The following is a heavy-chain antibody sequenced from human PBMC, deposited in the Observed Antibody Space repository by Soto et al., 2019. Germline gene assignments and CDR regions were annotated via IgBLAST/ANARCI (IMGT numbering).Heavy chain of an antibody. CDR1: GGSFSGYY. CDR3: ARGGRYYDILTGYYSIHPFDY. V-gene: IGHV4-34*01. J-gene: IGHJ4*02. Sequence: SETLSLTCAVYGGSFSGYYWSWIRQPPGKGLEWIGEINHSGSTNYNPSLKSRVTISVDTSKNQFSLKLSSVTAADTAVYYCARGGRYYDILTGYYSIHPFDYWGQGTLVTVSS. CDR2: INHSGST. D-gene: IGHD3-9*01.